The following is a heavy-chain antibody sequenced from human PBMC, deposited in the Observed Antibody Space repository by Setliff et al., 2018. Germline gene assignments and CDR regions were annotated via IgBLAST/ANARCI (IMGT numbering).Heavy chain of an antibody. V-gene: IGHV4-61*09. J-gene: IGHJ5*02. Sequence: SETLSLTCTVSGGSISSGSYYWSWIRQPAGKGLEWIGHIYTSGSTNYNPSLKSRVTISVDTSKKQLSLKLSSVTAADTAVYYCARQSVRGLADNNWFDPWGQGTLVTVS. CDR2: IYTSGST. CDR1: GGSISSGSYY. CDR3: ARQSVRGLADNNWFDP. D-gene: IGHD2-15*01.